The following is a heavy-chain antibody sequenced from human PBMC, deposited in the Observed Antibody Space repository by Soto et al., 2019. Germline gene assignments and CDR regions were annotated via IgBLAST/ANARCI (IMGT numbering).Heavy chain of an antibody. CDR2: INYSGST. J-gene: IGHJ5*02. Sequence: SETLSLTCTVSGGSISSVDPYWSWIRQPPGKGLEWIGYINYSGSTYYNPSLKSRATISRDTSKNQFSLKLTSVTAADTAVYYCARALGILTGYYRPWGQGTLVTVS. CDR3: ARALGILTGYYRP. D-gene: IGHD3-9*01. V-gene: IGHV4-30-4*01. CDR1: GGSISSVDPY.